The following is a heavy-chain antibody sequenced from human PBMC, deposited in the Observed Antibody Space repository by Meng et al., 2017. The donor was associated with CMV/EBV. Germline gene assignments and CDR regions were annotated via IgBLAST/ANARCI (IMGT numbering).Heavy chain of an antibody. J-gene: IGHJ4*02. V-gene: IGHV3-21*04. D-gene: IGHD5-24*01. Sequence: LSLTGAASGFIFSSYSMNWVRQAPGKGLEWVSSISSSSSYIYYADSVKGRFTISRDNAKNSLYLQMNSLRAEDTAMYYCARLERWLQSNYFDYWGQGTLVTVSS. CDR1: GFIFSSYS. CDR2: ISSSSSYI. CDR3: ARLERWLQSNYFDY.